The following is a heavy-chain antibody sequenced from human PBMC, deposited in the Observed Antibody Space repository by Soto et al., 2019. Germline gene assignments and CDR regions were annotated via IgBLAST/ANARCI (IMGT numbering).Heavy chain of an antibody. J-gene: IGHJ6*02. Sequence: PGGSLRLSCAASGFTVSSNYMSWVRQAPGKGLEWVSVICSGGSTYYADSVKGRFTISRDNAKNTLYLQMNSLRAEDTAVYYCAREGANVDTAMPIPYYGMDVWGQGTAVTVSS. CDR1: GFTVSSNY. D-gene: IGHD5-18*01. CDR2: ICSGGST. CDR3: AREGANVDTAMPIPYYGMDV. V-gene: IGHV3-66*01.